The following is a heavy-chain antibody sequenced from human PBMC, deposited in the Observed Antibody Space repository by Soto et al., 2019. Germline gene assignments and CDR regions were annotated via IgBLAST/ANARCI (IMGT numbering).Heavy chain of an antibody. CDR2: INHSGST. V-gene: IGHV4-34*01. J-gene: IGHJ5*02. D-gene: IGHD3-10*01. CDR3: ARGPNYPDP. CDR1: GGSFSGYY. Sequence: SETLSLTCAVYGGSFSGYYWSWIRQPPGKGLEWIGEINHSGSTNYNPSLKSRVTISVDTSKNQFSLKLSSVTAADTAVYYCARGPNYPDPWGQGTLVTVSS.